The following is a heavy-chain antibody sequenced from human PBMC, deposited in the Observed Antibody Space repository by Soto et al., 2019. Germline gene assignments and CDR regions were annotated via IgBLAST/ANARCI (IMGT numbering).Heavy chain of an antibody. Sequence: QVQLQQWGAGLLKPSETLSLTCAVYGGSFSGYYWSWIRQPPGKGLEWIGEINHSGSTNYNPSLKSRVTISVDTSKNQFSLKLSSVTAADTAVYYCARGLQRSRSCPFDYWGQGTLVTVSS. J-gene: IGHJ4*02. CDR3: ARGLQRSRSCPFDY. D-gene: IGHD2-15*01. V-gene: IGHV4-34*01. CDR1: GGSFSGYY. CDR2: INHSGST.